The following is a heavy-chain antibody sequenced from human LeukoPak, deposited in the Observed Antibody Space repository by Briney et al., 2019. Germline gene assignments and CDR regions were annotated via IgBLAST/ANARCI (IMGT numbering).Heavy chain of an antibody. CDR3: ARDRGTMIRGDHGVDF. Sequence: SETLSLTCAVYGGSFSGYYWSWIRQPPGKGLEWIGEINHSGSTNYNPSLKSRVTISVDTSKNQFSLKLSSVTAADTAVYYCARDRGTMIRGDHGVDFWGQGTLVTVSS. V-gene: IGHV4-34*01. CDR2: INHSGST. J-gene: IGHJ4*02. D-gene: IGHD3-10*01. CDR1: GGSFSGYY.